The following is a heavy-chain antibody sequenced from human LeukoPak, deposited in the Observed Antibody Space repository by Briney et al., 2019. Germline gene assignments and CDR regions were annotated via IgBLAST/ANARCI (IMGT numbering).Heavy chain of an antibody. V-gene: IGHV3-53*01. CDR1: GFTVSSNY. Sequence: GGSLRLSCAAAGFTVSSNYMSWVRQAPGKGLEWVSVIYSGGSTYYADSVKGRFTISRDNAKNSLYLQMNSLRAEDTAVYYCARDYLLWFGELTYYFDYWGQGTLVTVSS. J-gene: IGHJ4*02. CDR2: IYSGGST. D-gene: IGHD3-10*01. CDR3: ARDYLLWFGELTYYFDY.